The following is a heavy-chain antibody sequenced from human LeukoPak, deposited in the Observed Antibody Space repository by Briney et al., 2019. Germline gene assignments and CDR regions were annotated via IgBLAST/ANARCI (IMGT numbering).Heavy chain of an antibody. CDR2: INNDGTTT. CDR3: ARVLGLGKGEYYQY. Sequence: GGSLRLSCAASGLTFSNSWMHWVRQAPGKGLVWVSRINNDGTTTSYADSVKGRFTTSRDNAKNTLYLQMNSLRAEDTAVYYCARVLGLGKGEYYQYWGQGTLVTVPS. J-gene: IGHJ1*01. D-gene: IGHD3-10*01. V-gene: IGHV3-74*01. CDR1: GLTFSNSW.